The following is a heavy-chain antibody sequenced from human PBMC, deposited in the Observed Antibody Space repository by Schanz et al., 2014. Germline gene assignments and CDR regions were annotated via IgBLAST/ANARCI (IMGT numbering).Heavy chain of an antibody. CDR1: RGSIGSTNW. J-gene: IGHJ4*02. D-gene: IGHD1-1*01. CDR2: IYETGRT. V-gene: IGHV4-4*02. Sequence: QVQLQESGPGLVKPSGTLSLTCTISRGSIGSTNWWSWLRQSPRKGLEWISDIYETGRTNYNPSLRSRVPLSGDRPTTQSPRSLPAVTAADTAVYYCARENNRSRYFDYWGQGALVAVSS. CDR3: ARENNRSRYFDY.